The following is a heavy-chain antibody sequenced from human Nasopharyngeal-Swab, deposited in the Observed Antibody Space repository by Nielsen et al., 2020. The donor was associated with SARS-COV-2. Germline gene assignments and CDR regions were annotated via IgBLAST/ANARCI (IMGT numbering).Heavy chain of an antibody. J-gene: IGHJ4*02. Sequence: SETLSLTCTVSGGSISSYYWSWIRQPPGKGLEWIGYIYYSGSTNYNPSLKSRVTISVDTSKNQFSLKVNSVTAADTAVYYCARGRLSGLDYWGQGTLVTVSS. CDR3: ARGRLSGLDY. CDR1: GGSISSYY. CDR2: IYYSGST. V-gene: IGHV4-59*01. D-gene: IGHD6-19*01.